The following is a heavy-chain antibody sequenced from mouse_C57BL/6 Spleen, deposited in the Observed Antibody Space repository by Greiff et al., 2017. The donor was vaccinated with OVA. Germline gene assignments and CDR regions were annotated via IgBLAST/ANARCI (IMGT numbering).Heavy chain of an antibody. CDR1: GFSLTSYG. CDR2: IWRGGST. V-gene: IGHV2-5*01. J-gene: IGHJ4*01. Sequence: VQLQQSGPGLVQPSQSLSITCTVSGFSLTSYGVHWVRQSPGKGLEWLGVIWRGGSTDYNAAFMSRLSITKDNSKSQVFFKMNSLQADDTAIYCCAKNSYGSSYAMDYWGQGTSVTVSS. CDR3: AKNSYGSSYAMDY. D-gene: IGHD1-1*01.